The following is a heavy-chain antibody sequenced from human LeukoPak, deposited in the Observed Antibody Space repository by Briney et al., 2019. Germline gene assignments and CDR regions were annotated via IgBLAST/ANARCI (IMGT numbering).Heavy chain of an antibody. Sequence: PGGSLRLSCAASGFTFSSYGMHWVRQAPGKGLEWVAVIWYDGSNKYYADSVKGRFTISRDNSKNTLYLQINSLRAEDTAVYYCARDRGSSGWYDAFDIWGQGTMVTVSS. CDR1: GFTFSSYG. D-gene: IGHD6-19*01. J-gene: IGHJ3*02. CDR2: IWYDGSNK. V-gene: IGHV3-33*01. CDR3: ARDRGSSGWYDAFDI.